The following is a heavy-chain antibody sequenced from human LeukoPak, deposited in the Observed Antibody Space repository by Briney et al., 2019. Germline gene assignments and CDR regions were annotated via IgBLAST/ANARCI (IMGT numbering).Heavy chain of an antibody. CDR3: TRAIDSSGYYPEARYFDY. J-gene: IGHJ4*02. Sequence: GGSLRLSCAASGFTFSRYSMNWVRQAPGKGLEWVSSISSSSSYIYYADSVQGRFTISRDNAKNSLYLQMNSLRADDTAVYYCTRAIDSSGYYPEARYFDYWGQGTLVTVSS. CDR2: ISSSSSYI. D-gene: IGHD3-22*01. CDR1: GFTFSRYS. V-gene: IGHV3-21*01.